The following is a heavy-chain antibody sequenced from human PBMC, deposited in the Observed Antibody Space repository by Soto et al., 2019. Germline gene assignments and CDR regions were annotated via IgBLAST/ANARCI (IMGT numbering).Heavy chain of an antibody. CDR2: IIPIFGTA. V-gene: IGHV1-69*12. CDR1: GGTFSSYA. J-gene: IGHJ2*01. D-gene: IGHD1-26*01. CDR3: ARGVEMATTLLGYFDL. Sequence: QVQLVQSGAEVKKPGSSVKVSCKASGGTFSSYAISWVRQAPGQGLEWMGGIIPIFGTANYAQKFQGRVTITADDSTSPAYMELSSLRSEDTAVYYCARGVEMATTLLGYFDLWGRGTLVTVSS.